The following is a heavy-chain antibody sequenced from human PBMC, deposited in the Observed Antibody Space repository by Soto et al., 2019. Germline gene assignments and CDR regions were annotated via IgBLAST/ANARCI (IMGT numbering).Heavy chain of an antibody. J-gene: IGHJ5*02. CDR2: MNPNSGNT. CDR1: GYTFTSYD. V-gene: IGHV1-8*01. CDR3: AREVSYWFDP. Sequence: ASVKVSCKASGYTFTSYDIKWARQATGQGLEWMGWMNPNSGNTGYAQKFQGRVTMTRNTSISTAYMELSSLRSKDMAVYYCAREVSYWFDPWGQGTLVTVSS. D-gene: IGHD2-8*01.